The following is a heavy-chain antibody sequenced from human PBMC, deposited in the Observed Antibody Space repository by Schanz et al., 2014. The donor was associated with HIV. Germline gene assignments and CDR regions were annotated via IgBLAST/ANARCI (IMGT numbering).Heavy chain of an antibody. J-gene: IGHJ6*02. CDR2: FTSSDGTT. CDR1: GFPFSSSV. Sequence: EVQILESGGGLVQPGGSLRLSCVVSGFPFSSSVMSWVRQAPGKGLEWVSFTSSDGTTYYADSVKGRFTISRDISRNTIYLQMNGLRDEDTAVYYCRAWLLGDRMDVWGQGTTVAVSS. D-gene: IGHD3-22*01. CDR3: RAWLLGDRMDV. V-gene: IGHV3-23*01.